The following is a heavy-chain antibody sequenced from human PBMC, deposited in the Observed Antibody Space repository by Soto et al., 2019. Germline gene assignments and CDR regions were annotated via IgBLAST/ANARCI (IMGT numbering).Heavy chain of an antibody. CDR3: ERQKYYDILTGYVDY. J-gene: IGHJ4*02. CDR2: TSYDGSNK. V-gene: IGHV3-30*04. Sequence: GGSLRLSCAASGFTFINHAMHWVRQAPGKGLEWVAVTSYDGSNKYYADSVKGRFTISRDNSKNTLYLQMDSLRAEDAAVYYCERQKYYDILTGYVDYWGQGTLVTVSS. CDR1: GFTFINHA. D-gene: IGHD3-9*01.